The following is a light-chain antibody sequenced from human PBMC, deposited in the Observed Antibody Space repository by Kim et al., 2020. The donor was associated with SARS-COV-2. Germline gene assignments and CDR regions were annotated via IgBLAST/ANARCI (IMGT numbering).Light chain of an antibody. Sequence: SYELTQPPSVSMSPGQTASITCSGDKLGDKYACWYQQKPGQSPVLVIYQDSKRPSGIPERFSGSNSGNTATLTISGTQAMDEADYYCQAWDSSTAFYVFG. CDR3: QAWDSSTAFYV. CDR2: QDS. CDR1: KLGDKY. J-gene: IGLJ1*01. V-gene: IGLV3-1*01.